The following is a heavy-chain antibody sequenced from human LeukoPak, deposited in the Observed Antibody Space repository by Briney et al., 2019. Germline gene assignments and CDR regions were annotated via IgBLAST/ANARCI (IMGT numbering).Heavy chain of an antibody. J-gene: IGHJ5*02. CDR2: IYYSGST. CDR1: GGSISSSGYY. V-gene: IGHV4-39*01. D-gene: IGHD1-26*01. Sequence: SETLSLTCTVSGGSISSSGYYWGWIRQPPGKGLEWIASIYYSGSTCYNPSLKSRVTISVDTSKNQLSLKLSSLTAADTAVYYCARHEYSGSYYGLSWFDPWGQGTLVTASS. CDR3: ARHEYSGSYYGLSWFDP.